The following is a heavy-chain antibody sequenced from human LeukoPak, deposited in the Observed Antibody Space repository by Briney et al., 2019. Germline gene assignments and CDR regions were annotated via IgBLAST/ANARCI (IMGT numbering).Heavy chain of an antibody. CDR2: ISGLSSHI. CDR3: GRAFPPLRTSSAGDL. Sequence: GGSLTLSCSASGFTFSDYDMTWVRQAPGKGLEWVSSISGLSSHIYYGDSVKGRFSISRDNAKNSLYLQMNSLGAEDTAVYYCGRAFPPLRTSSAGDLWGQGTLVTVSS. D-gene: IGHD3-16*01. J-gene: IGHJ4*02. CDR1: GFTFSDYD. V-gene: IGHV3-21*01.